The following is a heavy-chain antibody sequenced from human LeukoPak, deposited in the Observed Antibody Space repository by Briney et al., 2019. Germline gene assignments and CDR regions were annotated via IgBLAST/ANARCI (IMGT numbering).Heavy chain of an antibody. D-gene: IGHD3-3*01. CDR2: IKQDGSEK. CDR1: GFTFSSYW. Sequence: GGSLRLSCAASGFTFSSYWMSWVRQAPGKGLEWVANIKQDGSEKYYVDSVKGRFTISRDNAKNSLYLQMNSLRAEDTAVYYCARDIPYYDFWSGYYGAIDAFDIWGQGTMVTVSS. CDR3: ARDIPYYDFWSGYYGAIDAFDI. J-gene: IGHJ3*02. V-gene: IGHV3-7*01.